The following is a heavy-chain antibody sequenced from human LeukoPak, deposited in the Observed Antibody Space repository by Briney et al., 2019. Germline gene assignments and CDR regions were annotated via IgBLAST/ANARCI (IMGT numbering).Heavy chain of an antibody. CDR3: AKDPREERPRNWFDP. Sequence: GGSLRLSCAASGFTVSSNYMSWVRQAPGKGLEWVSVIYSGGSTYYADSVKGRFTISRDNSKNTLYLQMNSLRAEDTAVYYCAKDPREERPRNWFDPWGQGTLVTVSS. CDR2: IYSGGST. V-gene: IGHV3-66*01. J-gene: IGHJ5*02. CDR1: GFTVSSNY.